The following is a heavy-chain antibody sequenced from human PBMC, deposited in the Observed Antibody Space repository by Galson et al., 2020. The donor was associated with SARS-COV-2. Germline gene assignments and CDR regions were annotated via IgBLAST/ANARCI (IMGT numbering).Heavy chain of an antibody. CDR2: INPNSGGT. CDR3: ARGASRYCSDGTCIDY. CDR1: GYTFTGSY. Sequence: ASVPVSCKASGYTFTGSYIHWVRQAPGQGLEWMGRINPNSGGTNYAQKFQGRVSMTRDTSISTAYMELSSLRSDDTAVYYCARGASRYCSDGTCIDYWGQGTLVTVSP. J-gene: IGHJ4*02. V-gene: IGHV1-2*06. D-gene: IGHD2-15*01.